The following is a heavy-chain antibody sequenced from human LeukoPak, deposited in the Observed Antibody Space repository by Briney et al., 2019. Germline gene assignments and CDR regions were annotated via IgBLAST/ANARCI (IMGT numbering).Heavy chain of an antibody. V-gene: IGHV4-34*01. D-gene: IGHD1-1*01. J-gene: IGHJ4*02. CDR2: INHSGST. CDR1: GGSIRGYY. Sequence: SETLSLTCAVSGGSIRGYYWSWIRQPPGKGLEWIGEINHSGSTNYNPSLKSRVTISVDTSKNQFSLKLSSVTAADTAVYYCARGRTTGLSGLDYWGQGTLVTVSS. CDR3: ARGRTTGLSGLDY.